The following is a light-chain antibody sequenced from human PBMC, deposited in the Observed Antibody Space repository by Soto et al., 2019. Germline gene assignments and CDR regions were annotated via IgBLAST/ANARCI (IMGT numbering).Light chain of an antibody. CDR3: QLYNSYPWT. V-gene: IGKV1-5*03. J-gene: IGKJ1*01. CDR2: KAS. Sequence: DKQMKHSVSTLSAYVGDRVTITCRASQSISSWLAWYQQKPGKAPKLLIYKASSLESGVPSRFSGSGSGTEFTLTISSLQPDDFATYYCQLYNSYPWTFGHGTKVDIK. CDR1: QSISSW.